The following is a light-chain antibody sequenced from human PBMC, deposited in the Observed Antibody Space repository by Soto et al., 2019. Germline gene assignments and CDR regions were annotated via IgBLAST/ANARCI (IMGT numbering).Light chain of an antibody. CDR2: AAS. Sequence: DIQMTQSQSSVSASVGDRVTITCRASQCISNWLAWYQQKPGEAPKFLIYAASSLQSGVASRFSGSGSGTDFPLTVSSLQPEDFATYYSPQTSSFPLTFGGGTKVEIE. J-gene: IGKJ4*01. V-gene: IGKV1-12*01. CDR3: PQTSSFPLT. CDR1: QCISNW.